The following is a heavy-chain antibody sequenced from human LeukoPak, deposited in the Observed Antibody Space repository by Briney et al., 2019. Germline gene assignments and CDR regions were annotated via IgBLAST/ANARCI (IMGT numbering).Heavy chain of an antibody. Sequence: ASVKVSCKASGYTFTSYYMHWVRQAPGQGLEWMGIINPSGGSTSYAQKFQGRVTMTRDTSTSTVYMELSSLRSEDTAVYYCARDIHTYYYGSGSYLSPFDYWGQGTLVTVSS. CDR2: INPSGGST. CDR1: GYTFTSYY. CDR3: ARDIHTYYYGSGSYLSPFDY. D-gene: IGHD3-10*01. V-gene: IGHV1-46*01. J-gene: IGHJ4*02.